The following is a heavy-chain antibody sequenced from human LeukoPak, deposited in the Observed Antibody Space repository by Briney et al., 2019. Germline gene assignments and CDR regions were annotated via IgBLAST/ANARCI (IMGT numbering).Heavy chain of an antibody. V-gene: IGHV3-23*01. J-gene: IGHJ4*02. Sequence: GGSLRLSCAASGFTFSSNAMSWVRQAPGKGLEWVAAIGSSGTSTYYADSVEGRFTISRDNSKNTLYLQMNSLRAEDTAVYYCAKLVMNSLFDYWGQGTLVTVSP. CDR2: IGSSGTST. D-gene: IGHD2-21*01. CDR3: AKLVMNSLFDY. CDR1: GFTFSSNA.